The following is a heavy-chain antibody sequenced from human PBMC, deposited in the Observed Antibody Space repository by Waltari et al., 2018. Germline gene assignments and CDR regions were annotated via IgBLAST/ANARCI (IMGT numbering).Heavy chain of an antibody. D-gene: IGHD1-26*01. CDR3: ARVMGVGATYDAFDI. Sequence: QVQLQESGPGLVKPAETLSLTCTVPAGSIRSYYWTWVRQPPGTGLEWLGYTHYSGSTNDNPSLKSRVTISVDTAKNLFSLSLTSVTAADTALYYCARVMGVGATYDAFDIWGRGTMVTVSS. CDR2: THYSGST. V-gene: IGHV4-59*01. CDR1: AGSIRSYY. J-gene: IGHJ3*02.